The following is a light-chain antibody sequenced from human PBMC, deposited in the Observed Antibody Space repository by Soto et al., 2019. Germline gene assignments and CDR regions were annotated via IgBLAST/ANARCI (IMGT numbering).Light chain of an antibody. Sequence: EFLLPKSPGTLSFAPGERATLSCRASQTVRNNYLAWYQQKPGQAPRLLIYDASSRATGIPDRFSGGGSGTEFTLTISSLQPDDFATYYCQQYDSFSVTFGQRTKVDI. CDR1: QTVRNNY. CDR2: DAS. CDR3: QQYDSFSVT. V-gene: IGKV3-20*01. J-gene: IGKJ1*01.